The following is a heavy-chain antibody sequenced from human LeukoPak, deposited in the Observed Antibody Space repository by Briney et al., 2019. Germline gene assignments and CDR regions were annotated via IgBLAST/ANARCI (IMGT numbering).Heavy chain of an antibody. V-gene: IGHV3-33*01. J-gene: IGHJ4*02. Sequence: GKSLRLSCAASGFTFSSYGMHWVRQAPGKGLEWVAVIWYDGSNKYYADSVKGRFTISRDNSKNTPYLQMNSLRAEDTAVYYCARAGYCSGGSCYGVDYWGQGTLVTVSS. CDR1: GFTFSSYG. CDR2: IWYDGSNK. CDR3: ARAGYCSGGSCYGVDY. D-gene: IGHD2-15*01.